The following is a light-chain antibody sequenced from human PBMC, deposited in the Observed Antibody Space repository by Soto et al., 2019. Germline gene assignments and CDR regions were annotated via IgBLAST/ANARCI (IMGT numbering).Light chain of an antibody. J-gene: IGKJ5*01. CDR1: QSVSSNY. V-gene: IGKV3-20*01. CDR3: QQYGSSPIT. Sequence: EIVLTQSPGTLSLSPGERATLSCRASQSVSSNYLAWYQQIPGQAPRLLIYGASSRATGIPDRFSGSGSGTDFTLTISRLEPEDSAVYYCQQYGSSPITFGQGTRLEIK. CDR2: GAS.